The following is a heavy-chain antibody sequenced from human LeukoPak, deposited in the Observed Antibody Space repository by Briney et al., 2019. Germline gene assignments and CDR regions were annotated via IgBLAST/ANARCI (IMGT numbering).Heavy chain of an antibody. V-gene: IGHV1-69*05. CDR3: ASTRGDNYYYYMDV. D-gene: IGHD2-15*01. CDR2: IIPIFGTA. CDR1: GGTFSSYA. Sequence: ASVTVSCKASGGTFSSYAISWVRQAPGQGLEWMGGIIPIFGTANYAQKFQGRVTITTDESTSTAYMELSSLRSEDTAVYYCASTRGDNYYYYMDVWGKGTTVTVSS. J-gene: IGHJ6*03.